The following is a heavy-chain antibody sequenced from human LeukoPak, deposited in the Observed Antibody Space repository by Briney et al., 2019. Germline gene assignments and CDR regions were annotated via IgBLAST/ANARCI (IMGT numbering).Heavy chain of an antibody. Sequence: AGGSLRLSCVASGFTVSSYYVSWVRQAPGKGLEWVSVIYSGGSTYYADSVEGRFTVSRDNSKNTLYLEMRSLRAEDTAVYYCASSHTYYDILTGPNWFDPWGQGTLVTVSS. CDR1: GFTVSSYY. CDR3: ASSHTYYDILTGPNWFDP. V-gene: IGHV3-53*01. D-gene: IGHD3-9*01. CDR2: IYSGGST. J-gene: IGHJ5*02.